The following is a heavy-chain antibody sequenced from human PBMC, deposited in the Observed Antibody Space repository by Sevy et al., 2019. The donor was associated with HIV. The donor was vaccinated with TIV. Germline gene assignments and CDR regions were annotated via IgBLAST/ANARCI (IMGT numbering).Heavy chain of an antibody. CDR3: AASYYDFLTGSGGWFDP. D-gene: IGHD3-9*01. V-gene: IGHV4-59*13. CDR2: IYHTGST. Sequence: SETLSLTCSLSGGSNNNYYWSWIRQPPGKGLEWIGYIYHTGSTNYNPSLKSRVTISIDKSNNQFSLKLSSVTAADTAVYYCAASYYDFLTGSGGWFDPWGRGTLFTVSS. CDR1: GGSNNNYY. J-gene: IGHJ5*02.